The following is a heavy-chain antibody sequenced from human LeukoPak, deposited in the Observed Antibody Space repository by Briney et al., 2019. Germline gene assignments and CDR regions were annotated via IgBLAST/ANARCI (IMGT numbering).Heavy chain of an antibody. V-gene: IGHV3-33*01. J-gene: IGHJ4*02. CDR2: IWYDGSNK. CDR1: GFTFSSYG. Sequence: PGGSLRLSCAASGFTFSSYGMHWVRQAPGKGLEWVAVIWYDGSNKYYADSVKGRFTISRDNSKNTLYLQMNSRRAEDTAVYYCARWELYYYDSSGYRIPKGAIDYWGQGTLVTVSS. D-gene: IGHD3-22*01. CDR3: ARWELYYYDSSGYRIPKGAIDY.